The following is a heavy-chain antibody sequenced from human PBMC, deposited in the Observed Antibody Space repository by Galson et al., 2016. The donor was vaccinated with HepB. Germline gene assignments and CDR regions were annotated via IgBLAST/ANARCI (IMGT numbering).Heavy chain of an antibody. CDR1: GFSFRSYE. CDR3: ARDPGFAAAAHAFDI. CDR2: IKYDGSEN. J-gene: IGHJ3*02. Sequence: SLRLSCAASGFSFRSYEMTWVRQAPGKGLEWVANIKYDGSENHYLDSVKGRFTISRDNAKNSLYLQMSSLGVEDTAVYYCARDPGFAAAAHAFDIWGQGTTVTVSS. D-gene: IGHD6-13*01. V-gene: IGHV3-7*04.